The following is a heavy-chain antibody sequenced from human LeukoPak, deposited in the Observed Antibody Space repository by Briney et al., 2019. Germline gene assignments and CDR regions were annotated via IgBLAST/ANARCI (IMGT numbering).Heavy chain of an antibody. Sequence: SETLSLTCTVSGGSIRSGSHYWAWIRQPPGKGLEWIGSIYYSGSTYYNPSLENRVTISIDTSKNDFSLKLSSLSAADTSVYYCAKRDDSGGNLVDLWGQGTLVTVS. CDR2: IYYSGST. CDR3: AKRDDSGGNLVDL. J-gene: IGHJ4*02. D-gene: IGHD3-22*01. CDR1: GGSIRSGSHY. V-gene: IGHV4-39*02.